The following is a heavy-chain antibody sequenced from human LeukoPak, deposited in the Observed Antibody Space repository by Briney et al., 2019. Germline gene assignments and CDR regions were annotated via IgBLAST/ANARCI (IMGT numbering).Heavy chain of an antibody. V-gene: IGHV3-74*01. CDR2: INSDGSST. Sequence: GGSLRLSCAASGFTFDDYAMHWVRQAPGKGLVWVSRINSDGSSTSYADSVKGRFTISRDNAKNTLYLQMNSLRVEDTAVYYCARAKLGSAAFDIWGQGTMVTVSS. CDR3: ARAKLGSAAFDI. D-gene: IGHD6-13*01. CDR1: GFTFDDYA. J-gene: IGHJ3*02.